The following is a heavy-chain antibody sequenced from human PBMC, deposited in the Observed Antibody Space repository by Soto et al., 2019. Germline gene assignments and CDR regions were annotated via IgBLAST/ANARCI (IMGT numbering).Heavy chain of an antibody. CDR2: IKQEGSEK. CDR1: GFTFSSYW. J-gene: IGHJ3*02. D-gene: IGHD2-8*02. V-gene: IGHV3-7*01. Sequence: GGSLRLSCAASGFTFSSYWMSWIRQAPGKGLEWVANIKQEGSEKDYVDSVKGRFTISRDNAKNSLYLQMNSLRAEDTAVYYCARTRNGAWWGDAVDIWGQGTMVTVSS. CDR3: ARTRNGAWWGDAVDI.